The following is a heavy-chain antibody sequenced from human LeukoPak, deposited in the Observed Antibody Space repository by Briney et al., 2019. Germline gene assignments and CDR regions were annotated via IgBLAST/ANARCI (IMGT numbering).Heavy chain of an antibody. CDR2: IYYSGST. J-gene: IGHJ2*01. Sequence: PSETLSLTCTVSGGSISSSSYYWGWLRPPPGKGLEWIGSIYYSGSTYYHPSPKSPVTISVDTSKNQFSLKRSSVTAEDTAVYYCARVAQRLERIAVAGTSEWRANWYFDLWGRGTLVTVSS. CDR1: GGSISSSSYY. D-gene: IGHD6-19*01. V-gene: IGHV4-39*07. CDR3: ARVAQRLERIAVAGTSEWRANWYFDL.